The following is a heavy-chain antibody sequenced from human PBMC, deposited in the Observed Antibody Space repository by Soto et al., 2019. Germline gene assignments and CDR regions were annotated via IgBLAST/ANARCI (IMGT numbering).Heavy chain of an antibody. V-gene: IGHV3-30-3*01. Sequence: GGSLRPSCAAPGFALSDYYMNWIRQTPGKGLEWLAVVSYDGGNQYSADSVKGRFTISRDNSKTTLYLQMNSLRAEDTPVYYCTRDRYSSSWGLPYHYYGMDVWGRGTTVTVSS. CDR3: TRDRYSSSWGLPYHYYGMDV. CDR1: GFALSDYY. D-gene: IGHD6-6*01. J-gene: IGHJ6*02. CDR2: VSYDGGNQ.